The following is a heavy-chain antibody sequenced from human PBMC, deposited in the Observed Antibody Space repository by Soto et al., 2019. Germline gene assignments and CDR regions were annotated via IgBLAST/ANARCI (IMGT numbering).Heavy chain of an antibody. Sequence: EVQLVVESGGGLVQPGGSLRLSCAVSGFTFRNYWMTWVRQAPGKGLEWVANINQDGSEKYYVDSVKGRFTISRDNAKNSLYLQMNSLRAEGTAVYYCAKAIFGVDSYWGQGTLVTVSS. CDR3: AKAIFGVDSY. CDR2: INQDGSEK. V-gene: IGHV3-7*01. J-gene: IGHJ4*02. D-gene: IGHD3-3*01. CDR1: GFTFRNYW.